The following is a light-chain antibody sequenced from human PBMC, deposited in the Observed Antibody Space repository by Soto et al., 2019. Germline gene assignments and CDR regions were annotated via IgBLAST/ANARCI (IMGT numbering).Light chain of an antibody. CDR1: QSVSSYY. Sequence: EIVLTQSPGTLSLSPGERATLSCRASQSVSSYYLAWYQQKPGQAPRLLIYAASSRATGIPDRFSGSGSGTDFTLTISSLQSEDFAVYYCQHYNYWPYTFGQGTKVDIK. CDR3: QHYNYWPYT. V-gene: IGKV3-20*01. CDR2: AAS. J-gene: IGKJ2*01.